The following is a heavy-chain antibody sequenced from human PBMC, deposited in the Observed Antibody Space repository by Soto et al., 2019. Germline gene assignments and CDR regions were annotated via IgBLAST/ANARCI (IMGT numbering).Heavy chain of an antibody. D-gene: IGHD2-15*01. J-gene: IGHJ1*01. CDR2: VNPSGGSA. CDR3: AREENCRGGTCYSAYFHH. CDR1: GYIFTAYS. V-gene: IGHV1-46*01. Sequence: QVQLVQSGAEVKKPGASVKVSCKTSGYIFTAYSMHWVRQAPGQGLEWMGVVNPSGGSAHYAPSFAGRVTLTRDTSTSTFYMELSSLRSEDTAVYYCAREENCRGGTCYSAYFHHWGQGTLVTDSS.